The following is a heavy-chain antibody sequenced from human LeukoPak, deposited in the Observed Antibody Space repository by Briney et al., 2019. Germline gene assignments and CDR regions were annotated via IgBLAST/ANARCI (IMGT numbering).Heavy chain of an antibody. V-gene: IGHV3-21*01. CDR2: ISSSSGYI. CDR1: GFTFSSYS. CDR3: ARDRVTIFGGMDV. D-gene: IGHD3-3*01. Sequence: GGSLRLSCAASGFTFSSYSMNWVRQAPGKGLEWVSSISSSSGYIYYADSVKGRFTISRDNAKNSLYLQMNSLRAEDTAVYYCARDRVTIFGGMDVWGKGTTVTVSS. J-gene: IGHJ6*04.